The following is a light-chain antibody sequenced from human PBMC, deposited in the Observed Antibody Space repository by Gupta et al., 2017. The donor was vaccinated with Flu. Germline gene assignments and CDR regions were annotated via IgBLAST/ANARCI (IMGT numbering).Light chain of an antibody. V-gene: IGKV1-17*02. CDR2: ATS. Sequence: DIQMTQSPSSLSASVGDRVIITCRASRGIRNDLGWYQQKRGRAPKRLIYATSTLKSGVPSRFSGSGSGTKFTLTISNRQPEDFATYFCRHQNNSPLTFGRGTKVEIK. J-gene: IGKJ4*01. CDR1: RGIRND. CDR3: RHQNNSPLT.